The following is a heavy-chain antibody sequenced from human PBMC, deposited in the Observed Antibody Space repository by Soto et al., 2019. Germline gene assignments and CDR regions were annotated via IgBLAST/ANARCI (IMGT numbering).Heavy chain of an antibody. CDR3: VRGGGGGQFDY. CDR1: GFSISDFY. D-gene: IGHD2-21*01. J-gene: IGHJ4*02. V-gene: IGHV3-11*06. CDR2: ISINSNYR. Sequence: QIQLVESGGGLVKPGGSLRLSCAASGFSISDFYMSWIRQAPGKGLEWVSYISINSNYREYADSVKGRHTISRDNAKNSLYLQMKSLRGEDTAVYYCVRGGGGGQFDYWGQGTLVSVSS.